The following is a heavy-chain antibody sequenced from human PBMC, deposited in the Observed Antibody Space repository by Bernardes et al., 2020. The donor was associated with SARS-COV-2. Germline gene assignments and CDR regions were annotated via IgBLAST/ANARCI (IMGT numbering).Heavy chain of an antibody. J-gene: IGHJ4*02. V-gene: IGHV3-74*01. CDR3: VRGPSDGHGRFEY. CDR1: GFTFSSYW. Sequence: GSLRLSCAASGFTFSSYWMHWVRQAPGKGLMWVSRINGDGSRTTYADSMKGRFTISRDNTKNTLYLQMNSLRAEDTAVYYCVRGPSDGHGRFEYWGQGTLGTVSS. CDR2: INGDGSRT.